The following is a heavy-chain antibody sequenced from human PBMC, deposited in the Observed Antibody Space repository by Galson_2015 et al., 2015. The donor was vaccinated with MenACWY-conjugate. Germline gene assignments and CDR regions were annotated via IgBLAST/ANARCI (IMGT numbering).Heavy chain of an antibody. D-gene: IGHD1-26*01. Sequence: SLRLSCAASGFSFSTYAMSWVRQAPGKGLEWVSAITGRGDTTYYADSVKGRFTISRDNSKNTLYLQMNSLRAEDTAVYYCAKRTISVGNYGMDVWGQGTTVTVSS. CDR3: AKRTISVGNYGMDV. J-gene: IGHJ6*02. V-gene: IGHV3-23*01. CDR1: GFSFSTYA. CDR2: ITGRGDTT.